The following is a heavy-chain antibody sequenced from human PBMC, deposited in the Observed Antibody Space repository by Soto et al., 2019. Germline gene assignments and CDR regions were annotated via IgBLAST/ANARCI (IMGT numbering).Heavy chain of an antibody. CDR2: IRGSASST. J-gene: IGHJ4*02. V-gene: IGHV3-23*01. D-gene: IGHD5-12*01. Sequence: EVQRLESGGGLVQPGGSLRLSWAASGLTFTDYAMTWVRKAPGKWLGRVPSIRGSASSTFYSGAVKGRFTISRDNSRNTGSLQWNSLRAADTAVYYCPKASSTISPDYWGQGTQVTVSS. CDR1: GLTFTDYA. CDR3: PKASSTISPDY.